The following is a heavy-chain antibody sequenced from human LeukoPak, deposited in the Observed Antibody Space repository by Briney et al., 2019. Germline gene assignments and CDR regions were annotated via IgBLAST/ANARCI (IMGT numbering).Heavy chain of an antibody. J-gene: IGHJ4*02. CDR3: ARGVNGGYFDY. CDR1: GGSISSYY. D-gene: IGHD2-8*01. Sequence: SETLSLTCTVSGGSISSYYWTWIRQPPGKGLEWIGYIYYSGSTNYNPSLKSRVTISVDTSKNQFSLKLTSVTAADTAVYYCARGVNGGYFDYCGQGTLVTVSS. V-gene: IGHV4-59*01. CDR2: IYYSGST.